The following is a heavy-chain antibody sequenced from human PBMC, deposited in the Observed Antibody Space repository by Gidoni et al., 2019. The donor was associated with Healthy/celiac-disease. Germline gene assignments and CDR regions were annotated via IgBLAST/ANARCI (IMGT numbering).Heavy chain of an antibody. Sequence: QVQLQESGPGLVKPSETLSLTCTVSGGSISSYYWSWIRPPPGKGLEWIGYIYYSGSTNYNPSLKSRVTISVDTSKNQFSLKLSSVTAADTAVYYCARVAGIAAAGTFDYWGQGTLVTVSS. V-gene: IGHV4-59*01. CDR1: GGSISSYY. D-gene: IGHD6-13*01. J-gene: IGHJ4*02. CDR3: ARVAGIAAAGTFDY. CDR2: IYYSGST.